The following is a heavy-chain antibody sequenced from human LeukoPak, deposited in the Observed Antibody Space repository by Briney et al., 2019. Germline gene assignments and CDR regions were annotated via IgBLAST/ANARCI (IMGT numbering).Heavy chain of an antibody. J-gene: IGHJ4*02. V-gene: IGHV1-18*01. CDR3: ARDKGSEQLVQGFDY. CDR2: ISAYNGNT. D-gene: IGHD6-13*01. CDR1: GYTFTSYG. Sequence: ASVKVSCKASGYTFTSYGISWVRQAPGQGLEWMGWISAYNGNTNYAQKLQGRVTMTTDTSTSTAYMKLRSLRSDDTAVYYCARDKGSEQLVQGFDYWGQGTLVTVSS.